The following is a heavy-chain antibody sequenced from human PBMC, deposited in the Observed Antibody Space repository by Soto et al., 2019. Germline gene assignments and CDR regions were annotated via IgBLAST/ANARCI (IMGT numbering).Heavy chain of an antibody. J-gene: IGHJ3*01. CDR2: IYYSGST. Sequence: QLQLQESGPGLVKPSETLSLTCTVSGGSISSSSYYWGWIRQPPGKGLEWIGRIYYSGSTYYNPSLKSRVTISVDTSENQFSLKLSSVTAADAAVYYFACSEWFSPWGQGTMVTVSS. CDR1: GGSISSSSYY. CDR3: ACSEWFSP. D-gene: IGHD3-3*01. V-gene: IGHV4-39*01.